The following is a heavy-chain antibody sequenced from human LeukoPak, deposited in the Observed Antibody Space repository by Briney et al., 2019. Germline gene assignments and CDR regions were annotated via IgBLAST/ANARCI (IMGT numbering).Heavy chain of an antibody. Sequence: SETLSLTCTVSGGSISSGGYYWSWIRQHPGEGLEWIGYIYYSGSTYYNPSLKSRVTISVDTSKNQFSLKLSSVTAADTAVYYCARVANFTLRFLGGWYFDYWGQGTLVTVSS. J-gene: IGHJ4*02. V-gene: IGHV4-31*03. CDR3: ARVANFTLRFLGGWYFDY. D-gene: IGHD3-3*01. CDR1: GGSISSGGYY. CDR2: IYYSGST.